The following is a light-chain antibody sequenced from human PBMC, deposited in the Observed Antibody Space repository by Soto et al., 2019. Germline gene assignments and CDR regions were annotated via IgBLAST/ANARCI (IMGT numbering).Light chain of an antibody. CDR1: ESVSSS. CDR3: QQYGSAPPWT. CDR2: GAS. J-gene: IGKJ1*01. Sequence: EKMMSQSPPTVSVYQGKTATLSCRASESVSSSLAWYQQKPGQAPRLLIYGASSRATGIPDRFSGSVSGTGFALTISRLEPEDFAVYYSQQYGSAPPWTFGQGTKVAIK. V-gene: IGKV3-20*01.